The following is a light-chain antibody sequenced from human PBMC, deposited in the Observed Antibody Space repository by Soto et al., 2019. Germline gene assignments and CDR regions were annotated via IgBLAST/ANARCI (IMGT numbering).Light chain of an antibody. CDR2: EVS. CDR3: SSYTTNITPVV. J-gene: IGLJ2*01. Sequence: QSALTQPASVSGSPGQSITISCTGTSSDVGAYNYVSWYQQYPGKAPKLMIYEVSNRPSGVSNRFSGSKSGNTASLTISGLQAEDEADYYCSSYTTNITPVVFGGGTKLTVL. CDR1: SSDVGAYNY. V-gene: IGLV2-14*01.